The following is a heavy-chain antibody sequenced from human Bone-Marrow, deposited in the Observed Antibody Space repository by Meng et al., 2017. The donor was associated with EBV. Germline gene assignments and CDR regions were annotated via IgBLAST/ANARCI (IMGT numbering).Heavy chain of an antibody. D-gene: IGHD3-22*01. CDR3: ARGYYDSSGSYDWFDP. J-gene: IGHJ5*02. CDR1: GYTFTTYT. Sequence: QVRLVQSGAEVKKPGASVKVSCKASGYTFTTYTIHWVRQATGQRLEWMGWINPGNGNTEYSQKFQGRLTFTRDTSASTAYMELSSLRSEDTAIYYCARGYYDSSGSYDWFDPWGQGTLVTVSS. V-gene: IGHV1-3*01. CDR2: INPGNGNT.